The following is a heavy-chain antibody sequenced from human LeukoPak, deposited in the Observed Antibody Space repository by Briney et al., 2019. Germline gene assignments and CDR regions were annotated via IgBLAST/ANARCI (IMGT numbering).Heavy chain of an antibody. V-gene: IGHV3-23*01. J-gene: IGHJ3*02. D-gene: IGHD2-15*01. CDR1: GFTFSSYG. Sequence: GGSLRLSCAASGFTFSSYGMHWVRQAPGKGLEWVSAMSSSDDGRYYAASVRGRFTISRDTSRSTLYLQMNSLRAEDAAVYYCARAPLGYCSGGSCYIQAAFDIWGQGTMVTVSS. CDR3: ARAPLGYCSGGSCYIQAAFDI. CDR2: MSSSDDGR.